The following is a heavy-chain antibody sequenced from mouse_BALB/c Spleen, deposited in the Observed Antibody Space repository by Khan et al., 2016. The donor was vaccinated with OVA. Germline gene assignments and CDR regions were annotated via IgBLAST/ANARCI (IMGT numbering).Heavy chain of an antibody. J-gene: IGHJ3*01. CDR2: ISTYYGDV. CDR1: GYTFTDFT. V-gene: IGHV1S137*01. Sequence: QVQLQQSGAELVRPGVSVKISCKGSGYTFTDFTMHWVKQSHAKSLEWIGVISTYYGDVTYNQKFKGKATMTVDKSSSTAYMELARLTSEDSAIXYVTRGGGGNRFAYWGQGTLVTVSA. CDR3: TRGGGGNRFAY.